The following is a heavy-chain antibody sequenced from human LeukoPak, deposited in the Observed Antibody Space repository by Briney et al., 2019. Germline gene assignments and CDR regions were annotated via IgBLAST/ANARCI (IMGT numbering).Heavy chain of an antibody. CDR3: AREGDLYDRSTSSQFDY. V-gene: IGHV3-48*03. J-gene: IGHJ4*02. D-gene: IGHD3-22*01. CDR2: ISGTGAAM. CDR1: GFTFRSFE. Sequence: PGGSLRLSCAASGFTFRSFEMNWVRQAPGKGLEWVSYISGTGAAMYYADSVKGRFTISRDNAKNSLYLQMNSLRAEDTAVYYCAREGDLYDRSTSSQFDYWGQGTLVTASS.